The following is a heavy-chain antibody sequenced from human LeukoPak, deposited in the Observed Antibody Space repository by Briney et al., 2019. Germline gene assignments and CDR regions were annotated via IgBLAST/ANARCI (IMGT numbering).Heavy chain of an antibody. Sequence: GGSLRLSCAASGFTFSSYGMHWVRQAPGKGLEWVAVISNDGRNEYYADSVKGRFTISRDNAKNTLYLQMNSLRAEDTAIYYCARVRYCNAAACFSFFDYWGQGTLVTVSS. V-gene: IGHV3-30*03. D-gene: IGHD2-15*01. CDR3: ARVRYCNAAACFSFFDY. CDR2: ISNDGRNE. CDR1: GFTFSSYG. J-gene: IGHJ4*02.